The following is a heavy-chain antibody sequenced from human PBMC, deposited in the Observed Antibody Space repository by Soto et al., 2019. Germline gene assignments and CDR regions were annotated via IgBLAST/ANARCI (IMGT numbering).Heavy chain of an antibody. CDR3: ARQRTTVVTQAYFDH. CDR2: IYYSGRT. V-gene: IGHV4-39*01. J-gene: IGHJ4*02. D-gene: IGHD2-21*02. CDR1: GESISSSSYY. Sequence: SETLSLTCIVSGESISSSSYYWGWIRQPPGKGLEWIGGIYYSGRTYYNPSFNSRVTISIDTSKNQFSLKLSSVTATDTAVYYCARQRTTVVTQAYFDHWGQGALVTVYS.